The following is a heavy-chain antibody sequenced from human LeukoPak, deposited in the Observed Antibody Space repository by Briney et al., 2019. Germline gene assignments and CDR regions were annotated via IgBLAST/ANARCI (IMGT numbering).Heavy chain of an antibody. V-gene: IGHV4-39*07. CDR3: ARLYGNYQNYFDY. D-gene: IGHD1-7*01. CDR2: MYYRGNT. CDR1: GGSISSITYY. Sequence: SETLSLTCTVSGGSISSITYYWGWIRQPPGKGLEWVGHMYYRGNTFYNPSLKSRVTISVDTSKNQFSLKLRSVTAADAAVYYCARLYGNYQNYFDYWGQGTLVTVSS. J-gene: IGHJ4*02.